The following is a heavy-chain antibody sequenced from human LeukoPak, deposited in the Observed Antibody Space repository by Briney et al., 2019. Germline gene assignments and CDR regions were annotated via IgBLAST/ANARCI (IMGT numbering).Heavy chain of an antibody. D-gene: IGHD6-19*01. Sequence: PSETLCLTCTVSGGSTSSSSYYWGWIRQPPGKGLEWIGSIYYSGSTYYNPSLKSRVTISADTSKNQFSLRLSSVTAADTAVYYCARRSSSDSYAAFAIWGQGTLVTVSS. CDR3: ARRSSSDSYAAFAI. V-gene: IGHV4-39*01. CDR1: GGSTSSSSYY. J-gene: IGHJ3*02. CDR2: IYYSGST.